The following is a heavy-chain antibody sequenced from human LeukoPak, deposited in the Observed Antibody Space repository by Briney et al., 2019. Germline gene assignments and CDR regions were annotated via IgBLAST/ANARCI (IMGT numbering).Heavy chain of an antibody. D-gene: IGHD2-2*01. Sequence: PGGSLRLSCTASGFTFSSYAMNWVRQAPGKGLERVGRTRNKADSHTTEYAASVKGRFTISRDDSKNSLYLQMNSLKTEDTAVYFCARLSSTYYYFDYWGQGALVTVSS. J-gene: IGHJ4*02. CDR2: TRNKADSHTT. V-gene: IGHV3-72*01. CDR1: GFTFSSYA. CDR3: ARLSSTYYYFDY.